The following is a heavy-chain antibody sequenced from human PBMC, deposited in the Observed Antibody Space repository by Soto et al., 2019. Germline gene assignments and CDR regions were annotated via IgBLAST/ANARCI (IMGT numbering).Heavy chain of an antibody. V-gene: IGHV4-30-2*01. CDR2: IYHSWST. D-gene: IGHD3-22*01. CDR3: ARVGLGRSYYYDSSGYDDAFDI. J-gene: IGHJ3*02. Sequence: PSGTPSLTCAFPCCPNHCVGYSWNWIRQPPGTGLEWIGYIYHSWSTYYNPSLKSRVTISVDRSKNQFSLKLSSVTAADTAVYYCARVGLGRSYYYDSSGYDDAFDIWGQGTMVT. CDR1: CCPNHCVGYS.